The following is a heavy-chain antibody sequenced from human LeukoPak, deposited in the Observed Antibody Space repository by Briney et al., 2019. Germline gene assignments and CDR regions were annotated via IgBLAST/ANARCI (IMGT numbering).Heavy chain of an antibody. CDR2: IYYSGST. Sequence: SETLSLTCTVSGGSISSSSYYWGWIRQPPGKGLEWIGSIYYSGSTYYNPSLKSRVTISVDTSKNQFSLKPSSVTAADTAVYYCAGGRSRLDYWGQGTLVTVSS. J-gene: IGHJ4*02. CDR1: GGSISSSSYY. CDR3: AGGRSRLDY. V-gene: IGHV4-39*01.